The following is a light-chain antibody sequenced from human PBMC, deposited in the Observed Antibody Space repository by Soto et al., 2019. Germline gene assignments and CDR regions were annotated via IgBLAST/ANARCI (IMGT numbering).Light chain of an antibody. CDR2: TSG. CDR1: QRITTY. CDR3: QPTYSTPYT. Sequence: IQMPQSPSSLSASVGDRVTITCRASQRITTYLNWYQQKPGEAPKLLISTSGTLQRGVPSRFSVSESGTDFTLTITALRPEYLAPYFCQPTYSTPYTFGQGTKLESK. V-gene: IGKV1-39*01. J-gene: IGKJ2*01.